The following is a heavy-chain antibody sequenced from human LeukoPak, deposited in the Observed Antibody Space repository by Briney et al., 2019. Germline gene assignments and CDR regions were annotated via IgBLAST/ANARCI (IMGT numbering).Heavy chain of an antibody. D-gene: IGHD3/OR15-3a*01. J-gene: IGHJ4*02. CDR2: ITGSGGST. V-gene: IGHV3-23*01. Sequence: GGSLRLSCAASGFTFSSYSMNWVRQAPGKGLEWVSSITGSGGSTYYADSVKGRFTISRDNSKNTLYLQMNSLRAEDTAVYYCAKGTGDYFDYWGQGTLVTVSS. CDR1: GFTFSSYS. CDR3: AKGTGDYFDY.